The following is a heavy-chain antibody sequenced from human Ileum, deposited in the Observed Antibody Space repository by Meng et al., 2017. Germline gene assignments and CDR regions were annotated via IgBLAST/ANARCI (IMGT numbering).Heavy chain of an antibody. CDR1: GGSIGRAAYY. CDR3: ARGVSAAGLFDN. D-gene: IGHD2-2*01. V-gene: IGHV4-31*03. Sequence: QVQLQESGPGLVKVSQTLSLTCTVSGGSIGRAAYYWTWIRQHPAKGLEWIGYIHYTGSTSYNPSLESRTSTSIDKYNNQFSLKVTSVTAADTAVYYCARGVSAAGLFDNWGPGTLVTVSS. CDR2: IHYTGST. J-gene: IGHJ4*02.